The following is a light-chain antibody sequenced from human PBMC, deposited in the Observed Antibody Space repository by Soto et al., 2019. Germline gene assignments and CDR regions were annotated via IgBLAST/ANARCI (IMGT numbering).Light chain of an antibody. V-gene: IGKV3-20*01. CDR1: QSVSSSY. CDR3: QQYGSSPLT. CDR2: GAS. Sequence: TLSLSPGERATLSCRASQSVSSSYLAWYQQKPGQAPRLLIYGASSRATGIPDRFSGSGSGTDFTLTISRLEPEDFAVYYCQQYGSSPLTFGQGTKVDIK. J-gene: IGKJ1*01.